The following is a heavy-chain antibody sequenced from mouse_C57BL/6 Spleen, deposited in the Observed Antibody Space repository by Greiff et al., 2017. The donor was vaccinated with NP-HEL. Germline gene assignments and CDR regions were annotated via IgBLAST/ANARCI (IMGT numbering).Heavy chain of an antibody. D-gene: IGHD3-1*01. CDR3: ARSGYGRGYFDV. J-gene: IGHJ1*03. CDR2: IYPGSGST. Sequence: QVQLKQPGAELVKPGASVKMSCKASGYTFTSYWITWVKQRPGQGLEWIGDIYPGSGSTNYNEKFKSKATLTVDTSSSTAYMQLSSLTSEDSAVYYCARSGYGRGYFDVWGTGTTVTVSS. V-gene: IGHV1-55*01. CDR1: GYTFTSYW.